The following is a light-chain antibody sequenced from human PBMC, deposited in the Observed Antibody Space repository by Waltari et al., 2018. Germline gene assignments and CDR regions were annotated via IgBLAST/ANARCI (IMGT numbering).Light chain of an antibody. J-gene: IGLJ1*01. CDR1: DRDVGAYTF. CDR3: SSYTTSNAPGV. Sequence: QSALTQPASVPGYPGQSITISCTGTDRDVGAYTFVSWYRKHPGKAPHLIIYEVSERPPGISDRFSGSKSDNTASLTISGLQADDEAVYYCSSYTTSNAPGVFGTGTKVTVL. CDR2: EVS. V-gene: IGLV2-14*01.